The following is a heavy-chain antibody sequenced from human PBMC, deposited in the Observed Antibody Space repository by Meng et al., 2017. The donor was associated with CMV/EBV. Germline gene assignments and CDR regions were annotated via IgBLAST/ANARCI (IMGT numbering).Heavy chain of an antibody. CDR2: IIPIFGTA. Sequence: VQLVQSGAEVKKPGGSVKVSCKASGGTFSSYAISWVRQAPGQRLEWMRGIIPIFGTANYAQKFQGRVTITADESTSTAYMELSSLRSEDTAVYYCARAGDYGGRGYFDYWGQGTLVTVSS. CDR3: ARAGDYGGRGYFDY. V-gene: IGHV1-69*12. CDR1: GGTFSSYA. J-gene: IGHJ4*02. D-gene: IGHD4-23*01.